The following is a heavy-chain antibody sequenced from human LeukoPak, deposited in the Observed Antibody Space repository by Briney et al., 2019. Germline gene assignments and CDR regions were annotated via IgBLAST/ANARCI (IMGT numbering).Heavy chain of an antibody. V-gene: IGHV4-59*01. Sequence: SETLSLTCTVSGGSISNYYWSWIRQPPGKGLEWIGYIYYSGSTNYNPSLKSRVTISVDTSKNQFSLKLRSVTGADTAGYYCATATYYYYYMDVWGKGTTVTVSS. CDR2: IYYSGST. J-gene: IGHJ6*03. CDR3: ATATYYYYYMDV. CDR1: GGSISNYY.